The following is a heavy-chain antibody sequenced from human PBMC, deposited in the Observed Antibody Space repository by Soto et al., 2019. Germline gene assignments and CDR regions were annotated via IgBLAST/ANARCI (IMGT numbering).Heavy chain of an antibody. D-gene: IGHD3-16*01. CDR3: ARDRYVFDY. CDR2: LSNSGTYT. V-gene: IGHV3-11*05. J-gene: IGHJ4*02. CDR1: GFAFSDYY. Sequence: QVQLVQSGGGLAKPGGSLTLSCAASGFAFSDYYMTWIRQAPGKGLEWVSSLSNSGTYTNYADSVKGRCITSRDNAKNSLFLHLNSLRAEDTAVYFCARDRYVFDYWGQGALVTVSS.